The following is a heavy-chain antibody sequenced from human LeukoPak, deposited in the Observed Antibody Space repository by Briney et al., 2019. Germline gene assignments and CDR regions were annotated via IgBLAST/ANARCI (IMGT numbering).Heavy chain of an antibody. J-gene: IGHJ4*02. CDR2: IDAGNGRT. V-gene: IGHV1-3*03. Sequence: ASVKVSCEASGYDFTKYAVQWVRQAPGQRLEWMGWIDAGNGRTKYSQDFQGRVTISRDTSASIAYMELSSLRSDDMAVYYCARGICSTTLSAYYLDYWGQGTLVTVSS. CDR3: ARGICSTTLSAYYLDY. CDR1: GYDFTKYA. D-gene: IGHD2-15*01.